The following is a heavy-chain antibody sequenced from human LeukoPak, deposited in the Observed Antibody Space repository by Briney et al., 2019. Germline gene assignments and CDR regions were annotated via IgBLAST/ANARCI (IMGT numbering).Heavy chain of an antibody. Sequence: SEALSLTCAVYGGSFSGYCWSWIRQPPGKGLEWIGEINHSGSTNYNPSLKSRVTISVDTSKNQFSLKLSSVTAADTAVYYCARVTGNPYYYYYYYYMDVWGKGTTVTVSS. CDR3: ARVTGNPYYYYYYYYMDV. CDR2: INHSGST. J-gene: IGHJ6*03. V-gene: IGHV4-34*01. D-gene: IGHD1-26*01. CDR1: GGSFSGYC.